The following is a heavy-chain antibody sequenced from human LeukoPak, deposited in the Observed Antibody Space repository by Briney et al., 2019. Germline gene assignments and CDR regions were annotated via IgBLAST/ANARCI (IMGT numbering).Heavy chain of an antibody. CDR3: ARKSMVRGVVSFFDY. J-gene: IGHJ4*02. Sequence: PSQTLSLTCTVSGVSISSGDYYWSWIRQPPGKGLEWIGYIYYSGSTYYNPSLKSRVTISVDTSKNPFSLKLSSVTAADTAVYYCARKSMVRGVVSFFDYWGQGTLVTVSS. CDR1: GVSISSGDYY. V-gene: IGHV4-30-4*01. CDR2: IYYSGST. D-gene: IGHD3-10*01.